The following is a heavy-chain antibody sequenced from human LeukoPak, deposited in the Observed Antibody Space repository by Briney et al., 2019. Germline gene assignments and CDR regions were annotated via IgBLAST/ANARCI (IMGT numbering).Heavy chain of an antibody. CDR3: ARDHHVGATLCEY. CDR1: GYTFNTFG. CDR2: ISGYNGNT. D-gene: IGHD1-26*01. Sequence: ASVKVSCKASGYTFNTFGISWVRQAPGQGLEWIGWISGYNGNTKYAQKVQGRISMTTDTSTSIAYMELRSLRSDDTAVYYCARDHHVGATLCEYWGQGTLVTVSS. J-gene: IGHJ4*02. V-gene: IGHV1-18*01.